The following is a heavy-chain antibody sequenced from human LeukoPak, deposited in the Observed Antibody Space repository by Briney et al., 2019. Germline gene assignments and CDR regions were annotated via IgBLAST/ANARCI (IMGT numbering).Heavy chain of an antibody. Sequence: SQTLSLTCTVSGGSISSGSYYWSWIRQPAGKGLEWIGRIYTSGSTNYNPSLKSRVTISVDTSKNQFSLKLSSVTAADTAVYYCARVWKYYYDSSGYDTWGQGTLVTVSS. V-gene: IGHV4-61*02. CDR2: IYTSGST. J-gene: IGHJ5*02. CDR3: ARVWKYYYDSSGYDT. CDR1: GGSISSGSYY. D-gene: IGHD3-22*01.